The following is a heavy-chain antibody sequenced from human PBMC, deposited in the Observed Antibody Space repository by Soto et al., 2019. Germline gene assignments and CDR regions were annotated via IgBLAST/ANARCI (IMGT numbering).Heavy chain of an antibody. CDR3: ARRWGEGRVDS. CDR1: GGSISSSNW. V-gene: IGHV4-4*02. Sequence: QVQLQESGPGLVKPSGTLSLTCAVSGGSISSSNWWSWVRQPPGKGLQWIGEIYHSGSTNYIPSLKSRATSSVDYSRHQFSLKLSSLTAADTAVYYCARRWGEGRVDSWGQGTLVTVSS. CDR2: IYHSGST. D-gene: IGHD3-10*01. J-gene: IGHJ4*02.